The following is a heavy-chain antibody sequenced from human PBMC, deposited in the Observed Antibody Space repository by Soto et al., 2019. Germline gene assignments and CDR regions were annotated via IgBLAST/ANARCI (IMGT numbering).Heavy chain of an antibody. D-gene: IGHD3-9*01. CDR2: IFYSGST. CDR3: ERHLYYDILTGHRRPCLET. V-gene: IGHV4-61*01. J-gene: IGHJ4*02. Sequence: SSTXSLTGTVSVFSVISGSYYVSWIRQPPGKGLEWIGYIFYSGSTNYNPSLKSRVTISVDTSKNQFSLKLSSVTAADTAVYYCERHLYYDILTGHRRPCLETWGQGTLVNVS. CDR1: VFSVISGSYY.